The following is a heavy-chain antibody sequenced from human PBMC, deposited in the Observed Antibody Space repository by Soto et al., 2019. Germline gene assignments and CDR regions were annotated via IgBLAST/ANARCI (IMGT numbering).Heavy chain of an antibody. V-gene: IGHV1-69*01. D-gene: IGHD3-22*01. Sequence: QVQLVQSGAEVKKPGSSMKVSCKASGGTFNSYDINWVRQAPGQGLEWMGGIIPIVATPKYAQKFQGRVTLSADESTNAVDMELSSLRSAEAAMCYWARLSRPNYYDTSGFFRGNWFDPWGQGTLVTVSS. CDR3: ARLSRPNYYDTSGFFRGNWFDP. CDR1: GGTFNSYD. CDR2: IIPIVATP. J-gene: IGHJ5*02.